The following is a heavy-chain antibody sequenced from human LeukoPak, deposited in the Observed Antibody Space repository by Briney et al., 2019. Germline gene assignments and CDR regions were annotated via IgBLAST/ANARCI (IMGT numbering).Heavy chain of an antibody. D-gene: IGHD3-22*01. V-gene: IGHV1-69*05. J-gene: IGHJ4*02. Sequence: SVKVSCKASGGTFSSYAISWVRQAPGQGLEWTGRIIPIFGTANYAQKFQGRVTITTDESTSTAYMELSSLRSEDTAVYYCATPYYYDSSGYGYWGQGTLVTVSS. CDR3: ATPYYYDSSGYGY. CDR2: IIPIFGTA. CDR1: GGTFSSYA.